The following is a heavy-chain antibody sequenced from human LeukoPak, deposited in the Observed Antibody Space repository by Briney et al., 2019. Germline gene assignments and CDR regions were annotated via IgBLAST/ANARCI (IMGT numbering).Heavy chain of an antibody. J-gene: IGHJ3*02. CDR2: ISYDGSNK. CDR3: AKVGPIQPQLEAFDI. CDR1: GFTFSSYG. D-gene: IGHD5-18*01. Sequence: GRSLRLSCAASGFTFSSYGMHWVRQAPGKGLEWVAVISYDGSNKYYADSVKGRFTISRDNSKNTLYLQMNSLRAEDTAVYYCAKVGPIQPQLEAFDIWGQGTMVTVSS. V-gene: IGHV3-30*18.